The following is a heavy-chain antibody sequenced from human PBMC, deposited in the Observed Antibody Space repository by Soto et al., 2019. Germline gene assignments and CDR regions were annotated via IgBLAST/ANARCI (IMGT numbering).Heavy chain of an antibody. J-gene: IGHJ4*02. CDR2: ISGSGVGT. CDR3: AKDVDTVGLSDGSGYFDL. CDR1: GFIFRNYA. D-gene: IGHD3-22*01. V-gene: IGHV3-23*01. Sequence: EVQLLESGGGSVQPGGSLRLSFEASGFIFRNYAMSWVAQAPGKGLEWVSSISGSGVGTYYADSVQGRFTISRDNSTNTLFLQLSSLRAEDTALYYCAKDVDTVGLSDGSGYFDLWGQGALVTVSS.